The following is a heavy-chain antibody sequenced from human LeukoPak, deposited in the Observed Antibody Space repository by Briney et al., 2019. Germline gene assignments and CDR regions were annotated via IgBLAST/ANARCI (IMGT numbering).Heavy chain of an antibody. V-gene: IGHV3-23*01. CDR1: GFTFGSYA. Sequence: GGSLRLSCAASGFTFGSYAMSWVRQPPGKGLEWVSTISGSGGSTYYADSLKGRFTISRDNSKNTLSLQMNSLRADDTAVYYCVRDLTLVRGVLYAMDVWGQGTTVTVSS. D-gene: IGHD3-10*01. CDR2: ISGSGGST. J-gene: IGHJ6*02. CDR3: VRDLTLVRGVLYAMDV.